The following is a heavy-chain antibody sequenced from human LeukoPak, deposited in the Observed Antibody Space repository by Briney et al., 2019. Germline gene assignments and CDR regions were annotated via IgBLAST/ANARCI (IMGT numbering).Heavy chain of an antibody. V-gene: IGHV3-23*01. CDR1: GFTFSSYG. CDR2: ICSNDNNT. J-gene: IGHJ4*02. CDR3: AKGTSSSCYSAPNY. D-gene: IGHD2-15*01. Sequence: GGSLRLSCAASGFTFSSYGMNWVRQAPGKGLEWVSAICSNDNNTYYANSVKGRFTISRDNSKNTLSLQLNSLRAEDTAVYYCAKGTSSSCYSAPNYWGQGTLVTVSS.